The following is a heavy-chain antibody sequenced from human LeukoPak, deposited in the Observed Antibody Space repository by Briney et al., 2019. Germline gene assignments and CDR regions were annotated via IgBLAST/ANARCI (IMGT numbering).Heavy chain of an antibody. V-gene: IGHV3-48*02. Sequence: GGSLRLSCEGSGFPFGSYVMSWVRQAPGKGLEWIAYINHNAEMIFYPDFVKGRFTISRDNPKKSLYLQMNALRYEDTPIYYCARDHDWAFDLWGQGTLVTVSS. D-gene: IGHD3-9*01. CDR3: ARDHDWAFDL. CDR2: INHNAEMI. CDR1: GFPFGSYV. J-gene: IGHJ4*02.